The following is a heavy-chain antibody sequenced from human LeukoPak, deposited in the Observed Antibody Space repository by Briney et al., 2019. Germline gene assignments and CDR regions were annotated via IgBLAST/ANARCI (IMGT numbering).Heavy chain of an antibody. CDR3: ARTPRRIGFWSGYLLDY. J-gene: IGHJ4*02. Sequence: PGGSLRLSCAASGFTFSSYAMHWVRQAPGKGLEWVAVISYDGSNKYYADSVKGRFTISRDNSKNTLYLQMNSLRAEDTAVYYCARTPRRIGFWSGYLLDYWGQGTLVTVSS. V-gene: IGHV3-30*04. CDR2: ISYDGSNK. D-gene: IGHD3-3*01. CDR1: GFTFSSYA.